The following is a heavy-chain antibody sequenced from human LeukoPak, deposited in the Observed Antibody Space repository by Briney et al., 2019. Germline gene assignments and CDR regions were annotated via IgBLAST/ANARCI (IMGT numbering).Heavy chain of an antibody. CDR1: GFTFSDYY. J-gene: IGHJ4*02. D-gene: IGHD3-10*01. CDR3: ASALAARSFYFDC. Sequence: GGSLRLSCAASGFTFSDYYMSWIRQAPGQGLEWVANINQDGSERYLVDSVKGRFTISRDNSKNSLYLQMNSLRAEDTAVYYCASALAARSFYFDCWGQGTLVTVSS. V-gene: IGHV3-7*01. CDR2: INQDGSER.